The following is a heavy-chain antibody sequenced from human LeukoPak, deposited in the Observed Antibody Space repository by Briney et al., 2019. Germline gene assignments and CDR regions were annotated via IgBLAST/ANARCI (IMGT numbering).Heavy chain of an antibody. CDR2: INPNSGGT. V-gene: IGHV1-2*02. CDR1: GYTFTGYY. Sequence: ASVKVSCKASGYTFTGYYMHWVRQAPGQGLEWMGWINPNSGGTNYAQKFQGRVTMTRDTSISTAYMELSRLRSDDTAVYYCAGDAGSSSWYPTSPAYYYGMDVWGQGTTVTVSS. D-gene: IGHD6-13*01. J-gene: IGHJ6*02. CDR3: AGDAGSSSWYPTSPAYYYGMDV.